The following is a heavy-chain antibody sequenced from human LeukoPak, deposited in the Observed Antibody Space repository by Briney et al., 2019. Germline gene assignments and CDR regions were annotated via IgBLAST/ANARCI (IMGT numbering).Heavy chain of an antibody. V-gene: IGHV3-30*04. CDR2: ISYDGSNK. J-gene: IGHJ6*03. Sequence: PGGSLRLSCAASGFTFSSYAMHWVRQAPGKGLEWVAVISYDGSNKYYADSVKGRFTISRDNSKNTLYLQMNSLRAEDTAIYYCARDPYNGAYSEGYYYYYMDVWGKGTTVTVSS. CDR3: ARDPYNGAYSEGYYYYYMDV. D-gene: IGHD1-1*01. CDR1: GFTFSSYA.